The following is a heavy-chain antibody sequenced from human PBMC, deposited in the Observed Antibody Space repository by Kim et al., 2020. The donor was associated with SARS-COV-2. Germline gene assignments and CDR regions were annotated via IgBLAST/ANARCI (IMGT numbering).Heavy chain of an antibody. CDR1: GYTFTSYY. D-gene: IGHD3-10*01. Sequence: ASVKVSCKASGYTFTSYYMHWVRQAPGQGLEWMGIINPSGGSTSYAQKFQGRVTMTRDTSTSTVYMELSSLRSEDTAVYYCARDYRSQIRGVELDYWGQGTLVTVSS. CDR3: ARDYRSQIRGVELDY. J-gene: IGHJ4*02. CDR2: INPSGGST. V-gene: IGHV1-46*01.